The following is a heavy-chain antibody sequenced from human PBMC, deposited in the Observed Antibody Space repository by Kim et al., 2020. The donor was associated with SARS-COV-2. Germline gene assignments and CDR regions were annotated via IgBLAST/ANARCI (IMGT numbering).Heavy chain of an antibody. D-gene: IGHD5-12*01. Sequence: YYADSVKGRFTISRENSKNTLYLQMNSLRAEDTAVYYCARGYSGYDFVDYWGQGTLVTVSS. V-gene: IGHV3-33*01. J-gene: IGHJ4*02. CDR3: ARGYSGYDFVDY.